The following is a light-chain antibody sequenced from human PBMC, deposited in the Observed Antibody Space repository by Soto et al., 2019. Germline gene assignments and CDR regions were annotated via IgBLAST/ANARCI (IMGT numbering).Light chain of an antibody. J-gene: IGLJ1*01. V-gene: IGLV2-14*03. Sequence: QSALTQPASVSGSPGQSISISCIGTSRDVGAFNYVSWYQHHPGKAPQLIIYDVTSRPSGVSNRFSASKSGNTASLTISGLQAEDEADYYCSSYTTRNTEVFGTGTKLTVL. CDR2: DVT. CDR1: SRDVGAFNY. CDR3: SSYTTRNTEV.